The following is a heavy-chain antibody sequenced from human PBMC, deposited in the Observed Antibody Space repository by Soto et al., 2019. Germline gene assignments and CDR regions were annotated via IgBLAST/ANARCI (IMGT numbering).Heavy chain of an antibody. V-gene: IGHV3-30*18. CDR3: AKDWKWEAFYYGMNV. CDR2: ISYDGRNK. Sequence: QEQLVQSGGGVVQPGTSLRLSCAASGFKFSSYGIHWVRQAPGKGLEWVAAISYDGRNKYYADSVKGRFTISRDNSEKTLFLQMNSLRGGDTAVYYCAKDWKWEAFYYGMNVWGQGTTVTVSS. CDR1: GFKFSSYG. J-gene: IGHJ6*02. D-gene: IGHD1-26*01.